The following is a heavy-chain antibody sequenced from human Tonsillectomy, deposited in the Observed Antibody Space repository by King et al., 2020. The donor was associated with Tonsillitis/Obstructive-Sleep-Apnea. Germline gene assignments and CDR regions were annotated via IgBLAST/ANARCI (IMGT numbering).Heavy chain of an antibody. Sequence: VQLVESGGGVVQPGRSLRLSCAASGFTFNSYLMHWVRQAPGKGLEWVAVISFDGSYTYYVDSVKGRFTISRDNSKNSLYLQMNSLRPEDTAVYYCARDVEAVAFEVWGQGATVTVFS. CDR1: GFTFNSYL. D-gene: IGHD6-19*01. V-gene: IGHV3-30-3*01. J-gene: IGHJ6*02. CDR3: ARDVEAVAFEV. CDR2: ISFDGSYT.